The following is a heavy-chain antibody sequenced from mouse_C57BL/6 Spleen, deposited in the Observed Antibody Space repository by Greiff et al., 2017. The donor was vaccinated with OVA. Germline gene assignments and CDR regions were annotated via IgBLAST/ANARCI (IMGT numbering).Heavy chain of an antibody. Sequence: VQLQQSGPELVKPGASVKISCKASGYAFSSSWMNWVKQRPGKGLEWIGRIYPGDGDTNYNGKFKGKATLTADKSSSTAYMQLSSLTSEDSAVYFCARERDYYGSSHYFDYWGQGTLSQSPQ. CDR1: GYAFSSSW. CDR3: ARERDYYGSSHYFDY. V-gene: IGHV1-82*01. D-gene: IGHD1-1*01. CDR2: IYPGDGDT. J-gene: IGHJ2*01.